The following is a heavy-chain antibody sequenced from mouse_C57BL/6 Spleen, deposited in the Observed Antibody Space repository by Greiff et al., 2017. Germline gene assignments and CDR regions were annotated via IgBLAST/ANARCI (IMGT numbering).Heavy chain of an antibody. CDR2: IYWDEDE. CDR3: ARSRGIAKWYGDV. CDR1: GFSLCTSGMG. Sequence: QVTLKESCPGILQSSHTLSLTCSFSGFSLCTSGMGVSWIRQPSGKGLEWLAHIYWDEDERYNPSLKSRLTISKVTSRNQEFLKITSVDTADTATYYGARSRGIAKWYGDVWSTETTVTV. V-gene: IGHV8-12*01. J-gene: IGHJ1*03.